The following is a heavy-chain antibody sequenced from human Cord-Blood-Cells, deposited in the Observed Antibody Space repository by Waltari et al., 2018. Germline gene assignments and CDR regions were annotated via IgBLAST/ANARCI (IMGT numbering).Heavy chain of an antibody. CDR1: GYTFTSYY. J-gene: IGHJ3*02. D-gene: IGHD3-3*01. CDR3: ARDRGTIPQNAFDI. Sequence: QVQLVQSGAAVKKPGASVKVSCKASGYTFTSYYMHCVRQAPEQGLGWMGIINPCWGSTSDPQKFQGVVPMTRDTSTSTVYMELSSLRSEDTAVYYCARDRGTIPQNAFDIWGQGTIVTVSS. V-gene: IGHV1-46*01. CDR2: INPCWGST.